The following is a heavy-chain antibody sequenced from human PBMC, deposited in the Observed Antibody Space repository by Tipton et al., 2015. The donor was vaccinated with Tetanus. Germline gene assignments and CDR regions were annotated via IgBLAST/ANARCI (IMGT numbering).Heavy chain of an antibody. CDR3: ARGTYYDCWSGPSTPYYLDY. Sequence: QSGAEVKKPWASVKVSCKASGYPFISYTMHWVRQAPGQRLEWMGCINGDNGNTKYSQKFQDRVTITRDTSASTGYMELSSLRSEDTAVYYCARGTYYDCWSGPSTPYYLDYWSQGTLITVSS. J-gene: IGHJ4*02. CDR1: GYPFISYT. V-gene: IGHV1-3*01. D-gene: IGHD3-3*01. CDR2: INGDNGNT.